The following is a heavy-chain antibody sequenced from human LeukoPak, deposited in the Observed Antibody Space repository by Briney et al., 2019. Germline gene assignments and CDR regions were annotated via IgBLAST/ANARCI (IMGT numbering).Heavy chain of an antibody. V-gene: IGHV4-31*03. Sequence: PSETLSLTCTVSGGSISSGSYYWSWIRQPAGKGLEWIGYIYYSGSTYYNPSLKSRVTISVDTSKNQFSLKLSSVTAADTAVYYCARVWQSRVAGYYFDYWGQGTLVTVSS. J-gene: IGHJ4*02. CDR1: GGSISSGSYY. D-gene: IGHD6-19*01. CDR2: IYYSGST. CDR3: ARVWQSRVAGYYFDY.